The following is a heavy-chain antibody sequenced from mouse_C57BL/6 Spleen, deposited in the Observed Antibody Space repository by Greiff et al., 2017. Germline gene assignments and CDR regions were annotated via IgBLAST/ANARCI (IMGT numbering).Heavy chain of an antibody. CDR1: GYTFTSYT. CDR2: INPSSGYT. Sequence: QVQLQQSGAELARPGASVKMACKASGYTFTSYTMHWVKQRPGQGLEWIGYINPSSGYTKYNQKFKDKATLTADKSSSTAYMQLSSLTSEDSAVYYCARAPPGKYYAMDYWGQGTSVTVSS. CDR3: ARAPPGKYYAMDY. V-gene: IGHV1-4*01. J-gene: IGHJ4*01. D-gene: IGHD4-1*01.